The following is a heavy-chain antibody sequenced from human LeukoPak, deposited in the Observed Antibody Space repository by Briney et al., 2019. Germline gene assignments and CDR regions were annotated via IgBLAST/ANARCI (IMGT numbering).Heavy chain of an antibody. CDR3: ARDAGMEPFDY. J-gene: IGHJ4*02. CDR2: IYYSGST. CDR1: GGSISSSSYY. Sequence: SETLSLTCTVSGGSISSSSYYWGWIRQPPGKGLEWIGSIYYSGSTYYNPSLKSRVTISVDTSKNQFSLKLSSVTAADTAVYYCARDAGMEPFDYWGQGTLVTVSS. V-gene: IGHV4-39*07. D-gene: IGHD1-1*01.